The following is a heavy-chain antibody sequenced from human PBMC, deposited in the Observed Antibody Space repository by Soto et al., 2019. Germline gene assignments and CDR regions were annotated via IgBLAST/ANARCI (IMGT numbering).Heavy chain of an antibody. V-gene: IGHV3-23*01. CDR2: ISCCGGST. CDR3: AKADGEQWLIPHLDN. Sequence: LRLSCEASGFNFKKFAMGWVRQAPGEGLEWVSGISCCGGSTFYADSVKGRFSLARDDSKNTLSLQLNSLRVEDTAHYYCAKADGEQWLIPHLDNWGQGTQVTVS. J-gene: IGHJ1*01. D-gene: IGHD6-19*01. CDR1: GFNFKKFA.